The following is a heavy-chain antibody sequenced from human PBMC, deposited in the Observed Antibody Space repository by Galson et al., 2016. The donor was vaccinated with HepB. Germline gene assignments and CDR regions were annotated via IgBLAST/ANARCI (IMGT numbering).Heavy chain of an antibody. D-gene: IGHD4-17*01. Sequence: SLRLSCAASRFTFSRNAMHWVRQAPGKGLDWVAAISYDGRDKYYADSVKGRFTISRDNSRNMVYLEMNSLRPEDTVVYYCARDPYGDNDAFDIWGQGTMVSVSS. V-gene: IGHV3-30-3*01. J-gene: IGHJ3*02. CDR2: ISYDGRDK. CDR1: RFTFSRNA. CDR3: ARDPYGDNDAFDI.